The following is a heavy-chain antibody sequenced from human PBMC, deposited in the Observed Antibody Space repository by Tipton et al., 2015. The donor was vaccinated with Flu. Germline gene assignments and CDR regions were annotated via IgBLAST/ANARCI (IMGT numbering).Heavy chain of an antibody. CDR2: ISYDGSNK. CDR3: ARGGGYDSSGYPSYYYGMDV. J-gene: IGHJ6*02. D-gene: IGHD3-22*01. V-gene: IGHV3-30-3*01. CDR1: GFTFSSYA. Sequence: LRLSCAASGFTFSSYAMHWVRQAPGKGLEWVAVISYDGSNKYYADSVKGRFTISRDNSKNTLYLQMNSLRAEDTAVYYCARGGGYDSSGYPSYYYGMDVWGQGTTVTVSS.